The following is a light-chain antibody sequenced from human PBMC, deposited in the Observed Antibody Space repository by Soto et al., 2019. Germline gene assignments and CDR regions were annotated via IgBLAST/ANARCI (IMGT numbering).Light chain of an antibody. CDR2: DVT. Sequence: QSALTQPASVSGSPGQSITISCTGTSSDVGGYKYVSWYQRHPGKAPKLMIYDVTIRPSEISNRFSGSKSGNTASLTISGLQAEDESDYYCSSYTSSSTWVFGGGTKVTVL. J-gene: IGLJ3*02. CDR3: SSYTSSSTWV. CDR1: SSDVGGYKY. V-gene: IGLV2-14*03.